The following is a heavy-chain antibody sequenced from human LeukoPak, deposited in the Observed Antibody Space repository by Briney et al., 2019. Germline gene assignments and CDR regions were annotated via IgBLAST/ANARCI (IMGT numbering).Heavy chain of an antibody. J-gene: IGHJ4*02. V-gene: IGHV4-4*02. D-gene: IGHD2-15*01. Sequence: SETLSLTCAVSGYSISSGYWWSWVRRPPGRGLEWIGEVHHTGRTNYNPTLKSRVTISVDKSKNQFSVKLTSVTAADTAVYYCARNGGYSADSWGEGTLLTVSS. CDR1: GYSISSGYW. CDR3: ARNGGYSADS. CDR2: VHHTGRT.